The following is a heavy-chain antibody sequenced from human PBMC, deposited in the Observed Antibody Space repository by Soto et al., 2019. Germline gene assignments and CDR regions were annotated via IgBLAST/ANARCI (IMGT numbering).Heavy chain of an antibody. Sequence: GGSLRLSCAASGFIFSNYWMIWVRQAPGKGLEWVANIKQSGSEKHYVDSVKGRFTISRDNAKNSLYLQMNSLRAEDTAVYYCVRDYDYSGSETSYDAFDIWGQGTMVTVSS. D-gene: IGHD3-10*01. CDR2: IKQSGSEK. CDR3: VRDYDYSGSETSYDAFDI. J-gene: IGHJ3*02. V-gene: IGHV3-7*01. CDR1: GFIFSNYW.